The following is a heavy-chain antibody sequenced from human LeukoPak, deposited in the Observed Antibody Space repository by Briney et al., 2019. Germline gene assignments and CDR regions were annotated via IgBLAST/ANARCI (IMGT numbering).Heavy chain of an antibody. CDR2: ISWNSGSI. V-gene: IGHV3-9*01. D-gene: IGHD4-11*01. J-gene: IGHJ6*02. CDR3: AKDTYSTRYYYYGMDV. Sequence: GGSLRLSCAASGFTFDDYAMHWVRQVPGKGLEWVSGISWNSGSIGYADSVKGRFTISRDNAKNSLYLQMNSLRAEDTALYYCAKDTYSTRYYYYGMDVWGQGTTVTVSS. CDR1: GFTFDDYA.